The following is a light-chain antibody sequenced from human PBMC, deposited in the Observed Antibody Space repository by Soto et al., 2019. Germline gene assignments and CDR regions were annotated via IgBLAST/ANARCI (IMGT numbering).Light chain of an antibody. CDR1: SSNIGSNY. V-gene: IGLV1-47*01. Sequence: QSVLTQPPSASGTPGQTVTISCSGRSSNIGSNYVYWYQQLPGTAHRLLMYRADQRPSGVPDRFSGSKSGTSASLAISGLPSEDEAEYFCAAWDDTLSGLVFGGGTKVTVL. CDR2: RAD. J-gene: IGLJ2*01. CDR3: AAWDDTLSGLV.